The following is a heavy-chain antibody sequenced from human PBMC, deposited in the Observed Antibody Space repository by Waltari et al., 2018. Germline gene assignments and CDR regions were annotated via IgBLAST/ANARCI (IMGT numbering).Heavy chain of an antibody. Sequence: EVQLVESGGGLVQPGGSLRLSCAASGFTFSSYSMNWVRQAPGKGLEWVSYISSSSSTIYYADSVKGRFTISRDNAKNSLYLQMNSLRAEDMAVYYCARGGGYVPFNYWGQGTLVTVSS. CDR3: ARGGGYVPFNY. D-gene: IGHD1-26*01. CDR2: ISSSSSTI. V-gene: IGHV3-48*01. CDR1: GFTFSSYS. J-gene: IGHJ4*02.